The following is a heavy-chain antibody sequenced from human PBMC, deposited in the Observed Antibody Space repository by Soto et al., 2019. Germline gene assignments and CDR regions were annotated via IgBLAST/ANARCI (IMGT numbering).Heavy chain of an antibody. D-gene: IGHD2-15*01. CDR1: GYSVTSSDYY. CDR3: APLSVSLSGPYGIHV. V-gene: IGHV4-39*01. J-gene: IGHJ6*02. Sequence: SETLSLTCSVSGYSVTSSDYYWAWIRQPPGKGLEWIGSMFYSGLTYYNPSRKSRVTLSGDTSKNQFSVRLNSVTGADTAVYYCAPLSVSLSGPYGIHVWGQGTTVTVSS. CDR2: MFYSGLT.